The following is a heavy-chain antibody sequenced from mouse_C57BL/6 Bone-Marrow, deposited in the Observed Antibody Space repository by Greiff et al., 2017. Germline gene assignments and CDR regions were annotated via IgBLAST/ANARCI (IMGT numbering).Heavy chain of an antibody. Sequence: VQLQQPGTELVKPGASVKLSCKASGYTFTSYWMHWVKQRPGQGLEWIGNINPSNGGTNYNEKFKSKATLTVDKSSSTAYMQLSSLTSEDSAVYYCAREGYYGSSSYYYAMDDWGQGTSVTVSS. CDR1: GYTFTSYW. CDR3: AREGYYGSSSYYYAMDD. V-gene: IGHV1-53*01. CDR2: INPSNGGT. J-gene: IGHJ4*01. D-gene: IGHD1-1*01.